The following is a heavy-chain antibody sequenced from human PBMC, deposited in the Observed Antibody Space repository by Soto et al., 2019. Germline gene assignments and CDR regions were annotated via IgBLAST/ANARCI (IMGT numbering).Heavy chain of an antibody. D-gene: IGHD7-27*01. V-gene: IGHV4-34*01. J-gene: IGHJ4*02. Sequence: SETLSLTCAVYGGSFSGYYWSWIRQPPGKGLEWIGEINHSGSTYYNPSLKSRVTISVDTSKNQFSLKLSSVTAADTAVYYCARRWGRTFDYWGQGTLVTVSS. CDR2: INHSGST. CDR1: GGSFSGYY. CDR3: ARRWGRTFDY.